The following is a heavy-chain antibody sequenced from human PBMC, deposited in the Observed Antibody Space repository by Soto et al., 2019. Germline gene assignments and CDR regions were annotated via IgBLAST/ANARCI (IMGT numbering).Heavy chain of an antibody. CDR1: GYTFTGYY. J-gene: IGHJ3*02. Sequence: ASVKVSCKASGYTFTGYYMHWVRQAPGQGLEWMGWINPNSVGTNYAQKFQGWVTMTRDTSISTAYMELSRLRSDDTAVYYCARAANWGAFDIWGHGTMVTGSS. CDR2: INPNSVGT. V-gene: IGHV1-2*04. D-gene: IGHD7-27*01. CDR3: ARAANWGAFDI.